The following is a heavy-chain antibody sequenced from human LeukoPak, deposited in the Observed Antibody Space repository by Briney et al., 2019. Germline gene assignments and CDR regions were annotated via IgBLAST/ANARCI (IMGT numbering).Heavy chain of an antibody. CDR3: ARETGIAAAGTVY. D-gene: IGHD6-13*01. CDR1: GYTFTGYY. V-gene: IGHV1-2*02. CDR2: INPNSGGT. J-gene: IGHJ4*02. Sequence: ASVKVSCKASGYTFTGYYMHWVRQAPGQGLEWMGWINPNSGGTNYAQKFQGRVTMTRDTSISTAYMALSRLRSDDTAVYYCARETGIAAAGTVYWGQGTLVTVSS.